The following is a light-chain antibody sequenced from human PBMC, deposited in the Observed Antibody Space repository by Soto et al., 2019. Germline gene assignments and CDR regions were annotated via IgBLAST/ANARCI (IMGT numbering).Light chain of an antibody. CDR3: CSYAGSNWV. CDR2: EDS. CDR1: SSDVGRYNL. J-gene: IGLJ3*02. V-gene: IGLV2-23*01. Sequence: QSALTQPASVSGSPGQSITISCTGTSSDVGRYNLVSWYQQHPGKAPKLMIYEDSKRPSGVSNRFSGSKSGNTASLTISGLQAEDEADYYCCSYAGSNWVFGGGTKVTVL.